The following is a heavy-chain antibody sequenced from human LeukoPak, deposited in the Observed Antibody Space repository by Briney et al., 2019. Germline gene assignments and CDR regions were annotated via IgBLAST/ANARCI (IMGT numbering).Heavy chain of an antibody. CDR2: IIPIFGTA. CDR3: ARGPSSGWGNCFEP. CDR1: GYTFTSYG. V-gene: IGHV1-69*05. D-gene: IGHD6-19*01. Sequence: SVKVSCKASGYTFTSYGISWVRQGPGQGLEWMGRIIPIFGTANYAQKFQGRVTITTDESTSTAYMELSSLRSEDTAVYFCARGPSSGWGNCFEPWGQGTLVTVSS. J-gene: IGHJ5*02.